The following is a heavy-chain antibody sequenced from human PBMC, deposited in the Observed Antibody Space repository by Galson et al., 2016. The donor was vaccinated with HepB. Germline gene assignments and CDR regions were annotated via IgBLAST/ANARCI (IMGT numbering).Heavy chain of an antibody. CDR2: IIPIFDTA. Sequence: SVKVSCKASGGTFSSYAISWVRQAPGQGLEWMGGIIPIFDTANYAQKFQGRVTITADESTSTAYMELSSLRSEDTAVYYCARTHNWNYGNWFDPWGQGTLGTVSS. J-gene: IGHJ5*02. V-gene: IGHV1-69*13. CDR3: ARTHNWNYGNWFDP. CDR1: GGTFSSYA. D-gene: IGHD1-7*01.